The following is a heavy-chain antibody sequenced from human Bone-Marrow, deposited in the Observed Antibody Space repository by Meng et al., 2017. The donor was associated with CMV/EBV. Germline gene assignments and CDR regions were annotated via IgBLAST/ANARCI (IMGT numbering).Heavy chain of an antibody. D-gene: IGHD1-1*01. Sequence: GESLKISCAASGFTFSSYSMNWVRQAPGKGLEWVSSISSSSSYIYYADSVKGRFTISRDNAKNSLYLQMNSLRAEDTAVYYCARERTVRYYYYGMDVWGQGTTVTGSS. CDR3: ARERTVRYYYYGMDV. J-gene: IGHJ6*01. CDR1: GFTFSSYS. V-gene: IGHV3-21*01. CDR2: ISSSSSYI.